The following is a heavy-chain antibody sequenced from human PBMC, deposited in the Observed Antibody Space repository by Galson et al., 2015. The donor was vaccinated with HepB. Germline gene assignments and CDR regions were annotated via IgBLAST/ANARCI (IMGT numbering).Heavy chain of an antibody. CDR1: GFTFSSDS. V-gene: IGHV3-21*06. Sequence: SLRLSCAASGFTFSSDSMNWVRQAPGKGLEWVSSISSSTYIYYADSVKGRFTISRDNAKNSLYLQMNSLRAEDTAVYYCARVYSGWYEDYWGQGVLVTVSS. CDR3: ARVYSGWYEDY. D-gene: IGHD6-19*01. CDR2: ISSSTYI. J-gene: IGHJ4*02.